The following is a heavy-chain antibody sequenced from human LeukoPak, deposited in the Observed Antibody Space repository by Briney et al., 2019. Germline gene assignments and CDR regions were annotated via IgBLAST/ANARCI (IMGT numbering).Heavy chain of an antibody. CDR1: VYTFTSYG. Sequence: GASVKVSCKASVYTFTSYGISWVRQAPGQGLEWMGWISAYNGNTNYAQKLQGRVTMTTDTSTSTAYMELRSLRSDDTAVYYCARGVGYDFWSGPTRFDYWGQGTLVTVSS. D-gene: IGHD3-3*01. CDR3: ARGVGYDFWSGPTRFDY. CDR2: ISAYNGNT. V-gene: IGHV1-18*01. J-gene: IGHJ4*02.